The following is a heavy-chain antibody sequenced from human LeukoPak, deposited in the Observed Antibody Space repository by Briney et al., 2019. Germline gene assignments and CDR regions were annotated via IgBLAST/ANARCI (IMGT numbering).Heavy chain of an antibody. J-gene: IGHJ5*02. D-gene: IGHD3-10*01. CDR3: ASCTYYYGSGSRNWFDP. V-gene: IGHV4-4*02. CDR1: GGSISSSNW. CDR2: ICHSGST. Sequence: PSGTLSLTCAVSGGSISSSNWWSWVRQPPGKGLEWIGEICHSGSTNYNPSLKSRVTISVDKSKNQFSLKLSSVTAADTAVYYCASCTYYYGSGSRNWFDPWGQGTLVTVSS.